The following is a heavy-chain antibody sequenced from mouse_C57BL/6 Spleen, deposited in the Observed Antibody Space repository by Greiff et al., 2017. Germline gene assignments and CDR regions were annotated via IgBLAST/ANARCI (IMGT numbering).Heavy chain of an antibody. CDR2: ISSGSSTI. CDR3: ARVVVAYYDAMDY. CDR1: GFTFSDYG. Sequence: EVKVVESGGGLVKPGGSLKLSCAASGFTFSDYGMHWVRQAPEKGLEWVAYISSGSSTIYYADTGKGRFTISRANAKNTLFLQMTSLRSEDTAMYYCARVVVAYYDAMDYWGQGTSVTVSS. J-gene: IGHJ4*01. V-gene: IGHV5-17*01. D-gene: IGHD1-1*01.